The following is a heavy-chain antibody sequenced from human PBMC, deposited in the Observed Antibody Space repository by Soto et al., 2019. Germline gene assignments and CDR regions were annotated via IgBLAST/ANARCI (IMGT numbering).Heavy chain of an antibody. V-gene: IGHV3-13*01. J-gene: IGHJ6*02. CDR1: GFTFSSYD. CDR3: ARYGGSSSGQNYSYGMDV. CDR2: IGTAGDT. Sequence: CRRLSCAASGFTFSSYDMHWVRQATGKGLEWVSAIGTAGDTYYPGSVKGRFTISRENAKNSLYLQMNSLRAWDTAVYYCARYGGSSSGQNYSYGMDVWGQGTTVTVSS. D-gene: IGHD3-22*01.